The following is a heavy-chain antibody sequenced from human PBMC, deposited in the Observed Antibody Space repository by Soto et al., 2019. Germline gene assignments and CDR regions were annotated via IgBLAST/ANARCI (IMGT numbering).Heavy chain of an antibody. D-gene: IGHD2-2*01. J-gene: IGHJ3*02. Sequence: QVQLVQSGAEVKKPGSSVKVSCKASGGTFSSYTISWVRQAPGQGLEWMGRIIPILGIANYARKFQGRVTITAEKCTSTAYVELRNLRYEDTGVYCGAGIAVECSRTSGYDMGGVLAFDIWGQGTMVTVSS. CDR3: AGIAVECSRTSGYDMGGVLAFDI. CDR1: GGTFSSYT. V-gene: IGHV1-69*02. CDR2: IIPILGIA.